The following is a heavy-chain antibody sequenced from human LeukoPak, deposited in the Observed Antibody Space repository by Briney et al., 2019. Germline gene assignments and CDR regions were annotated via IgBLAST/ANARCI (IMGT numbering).Heavy chain of an antibody. Sequence: GESLRISCKGSGYSFTSYWISWVRQMPGKGLEWMGRIDPSDSYTNYSPSSQGHVTISADKSISTAYLQWSSLKASDTAMYYCARQGTMVRSFGYWGQGTLVTVSS. V-gene: IGHV5-10-1*01. D-gene: IGHD3-10*01. CDR3: ARQGTMVRSFGY. J-gene: IGHJ4*02. CDR1: GYSFTSYW. CDR2: IDPSDSYT.